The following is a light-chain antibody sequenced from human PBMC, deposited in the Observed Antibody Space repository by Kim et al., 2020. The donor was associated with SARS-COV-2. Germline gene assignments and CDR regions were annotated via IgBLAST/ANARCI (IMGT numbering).Light chain of an antibody. J-gene: IGKJ1*01. CDR1: QTISSW. CDR2: DAS. V-gene: IGKV1-5*01. Sequence: DIQMTQSHSTLSASVGDRVTITCRASQTISSWLAWYQQRPGKGPKLLIYDASSLEGGVPSRFSGSGSGTEFTLTISSLQPDDFATYYCQQYNSFSRTFGQGTKVDIK. CDR3: QQYNSFSRT.